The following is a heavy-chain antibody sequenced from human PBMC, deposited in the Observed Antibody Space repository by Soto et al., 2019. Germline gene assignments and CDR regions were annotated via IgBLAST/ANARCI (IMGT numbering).Heavy chain of an antibody. CDR2: INHSGST. CDR1: GGSFSGYY. V-gene: IGHV4-34*01. CDR3: ARGMYSSGWLFDS. Sequence: SETLSLTCAVYGGSFSGYYWSWIRQPPGKGLEWIGEINHSGSTNYNPSLKSRVTISVDTSKNQFSLKLSSVTAADTAVYYGARGMYSSGWLFDSWGQGTMVTVSS. J-gene: IGHJ4*02. D-gene: IGHD6-19*01.